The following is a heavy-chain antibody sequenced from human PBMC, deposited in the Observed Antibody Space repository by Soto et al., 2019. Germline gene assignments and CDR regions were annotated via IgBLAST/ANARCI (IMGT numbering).Heavy chain of an antibody. D-gene: IGHD3-3*01. J-gene: IGHJ4*02. CDR2: ISAYNGNT. Sequence: ASVKVSCKASGYTFTSYGISWVRQAPGQGLEWMGWISAYNGNTNYAQKLQGRVTMTTDTSTSTAYMELRSLRSDDTAVYYCARLSLPTIFGVVPDYWGQGTLVTFSS. CDR3: ARLSLPTIFGVVPDY. CDR1: GYTFTSYG. V-gene: IGHV1-18*01.